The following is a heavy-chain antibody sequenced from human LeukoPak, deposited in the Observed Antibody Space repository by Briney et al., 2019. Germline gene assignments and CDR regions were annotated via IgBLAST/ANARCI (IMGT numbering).Heavy chain of an antibody. D-gene: IGHD3-9*01. Sequence: PGGSLRLSCAASGFTFSSYSMNWVRQAPGKGLEWVSSISSSSSYIYYADSVKGRFTISRDNAKNSLYLQMNSLRAEDTALYYCAKTPSQNYDILTGYVDYWGQGTLVTVSS. CDR3: AKTPSQNYDILTGYVDY. V-gene: IGHV3-21*04. CDR2: ISSSSSYI. CDR1: GFTFSSYS. J-gene: IGHJ4*02.